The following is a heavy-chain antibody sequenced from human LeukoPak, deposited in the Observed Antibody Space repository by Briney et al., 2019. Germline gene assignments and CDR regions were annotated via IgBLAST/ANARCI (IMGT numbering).Heavy chain of an antibody. D-gene: IGHD3-3*01. CDR2: ISAYNGNT. V-gene: IGHV1-18*01. CDR3: ARVTEPLTIFGVVITDYYYYSYMDV. CDR1: GYTFTIYG. J-gene: IGHJ6*03. Sequence: ASVKVSCKASGYTFTIYGISWVRQAPGQGLEWMGWISAYNGNTNYAQKLQGRVTMTTDTSTSTAYMELRIMRSDDTAVYYCARVTEPLTIFGVVITDYYYYSYMDVWGKGTTVTVSS.